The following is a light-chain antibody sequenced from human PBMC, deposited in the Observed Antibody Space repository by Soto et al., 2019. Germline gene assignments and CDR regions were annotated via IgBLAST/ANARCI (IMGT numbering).Light chain of an antibody. Sequence: EIVLTQSPGTLSLSPGERATLYCRASQSVSRSYLAWYQQKPGQASRLLIYGTSSRATAIPDRFSGSGSGTDFTLTISRLEPEDFAVYYCQQYGSSSWTFGQGTKV. V-gene: IGKV3-20*01. J-gene: IGKJ1*01. CDR3: QQYGSSSWT. CDR1: QSVSRSY. CDR2: GTS.